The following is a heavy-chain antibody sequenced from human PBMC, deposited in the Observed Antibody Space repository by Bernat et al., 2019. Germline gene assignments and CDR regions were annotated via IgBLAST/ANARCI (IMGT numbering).Heavy chain of an antibody. V-gene: IGHV4-4*02. CDR1: GGSISSSNW. Sequence: QVQLQESGPGLVKPSGTLSLTCAVSGGSISSSNWWSWVRQPPGKGLEWIGEIYHSGSTNDNPSLKSRVTISVDKSKNQLSRKLSSVTAADTAVYYCARGEGYCSGGSCYFGYQGGMDVWGQGTTVTVAS. CDR3: ARGEGYCSGGSCYFGYQGGMDV. D-gene: IGHD2-15*01. CDR2: IYHSGST. J-gene: IGHJ6*02.